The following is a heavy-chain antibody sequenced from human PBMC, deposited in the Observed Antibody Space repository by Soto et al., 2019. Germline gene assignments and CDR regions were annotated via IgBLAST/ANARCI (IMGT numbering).Heavy chain of an antibody. D-gene: IGHD4-17*01. J-gene: IGHJ4*02. CDR2: ISHTGRT. Sequence: PSETLSLTCSVSTGSMRTYYWTWIRQSPGKGLEWIGQISHTGRTKYNPSLESRVTISVDTSRKQFSLKLTSVTAADTALYYCARDDTTGLFDFWGQGTMVTVYS. CDR3: ARDDTTGLFDF. V-gene: IGHV4-59*01. CDR1: TGSMRTYY.